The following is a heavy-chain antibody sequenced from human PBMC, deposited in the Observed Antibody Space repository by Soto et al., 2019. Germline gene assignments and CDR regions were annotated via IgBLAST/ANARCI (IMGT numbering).Heavy chain of an antibody. CDR2: INPNRGGT. D-gene: IGHD2-15*01. V-gene: IGHV1-2*02. CDR3: ARGGYCSGGSCYLSPYYYYYMDV. CDR1: GYTFTGYY. J-gene: IGHJ6*03. Sequence: QVQLVQSGAEVKKPGASVKVSCKASGYTFTGYYMHWVRQAPGQGLEWMGWINPNRGGTNYAQKYQGRATMTRDTSISAAYMELSRLRSDDTAVYYCARGGYCSGGSCYLSPYYYYYMDVWGKGTTVTVSS.